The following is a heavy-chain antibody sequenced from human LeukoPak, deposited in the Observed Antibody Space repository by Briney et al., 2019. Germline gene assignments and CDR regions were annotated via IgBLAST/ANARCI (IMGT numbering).Heavy chain of an antibody. D-gene: IGHD3-16*01. CDR3: AKVLMARGDYDYYYYGMDV. CDR2: IKQDGSEK. J-gene: IGHJ6*02. V-gene: IGHV3-7*01. CDR1: GFTFSSYW. Sequence: PGGSLRLSCAASGFTFSSYWMSWVRQAPGKGLEWVANIKQDGSEKYYVDSVKGRFTISRDNAKDSLYLQMNSLRAEDTAVYYCAKVLMARGDYDYYYYGMDVWGQGTTVTVSS.